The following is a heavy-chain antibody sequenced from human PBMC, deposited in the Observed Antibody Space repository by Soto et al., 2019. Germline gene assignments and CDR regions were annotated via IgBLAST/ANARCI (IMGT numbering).Heavy chain of an antibody. CDR1: GGSFSGYY. V-gene: IGHV4-34*01. J-gene: IGHJ3*02. D-gene: IGHD5-12*01. CDR3: ARGRTDVDIVATISGDAFDI. CDR2: INHSGST. Sequence: QVQLQQWGAGLLKPSETLSLTCAVYGGSFSGYYWSWIRQPPGKGLEWIGEINHSGSTNYNPSLKSRVNISVDTSKNQFSLKLSSVTAADTAVYYCARGRTDVDIVATISGDAFDIWGQGTMVTVSS.